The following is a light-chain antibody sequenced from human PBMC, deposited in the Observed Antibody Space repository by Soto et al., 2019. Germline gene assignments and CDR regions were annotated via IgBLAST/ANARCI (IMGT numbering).Light chain of an antibody. CDR3: RSYTTSRSYG. CDR2: ASS. J-gene: IGLJ1*01. Sequence: LTQPTSVSGSPGQSITISCPGTSSDVGGCNYVSWHQHHPGKAPRLMVYASSNRPSGVSIRVSGGNSGSRASLTVCVPPAEDEADYYCRSYTTSRSYGSGTGTKVNVL. V-gene: IGLV2-14*01. CDR1: SSDVGGCNY.